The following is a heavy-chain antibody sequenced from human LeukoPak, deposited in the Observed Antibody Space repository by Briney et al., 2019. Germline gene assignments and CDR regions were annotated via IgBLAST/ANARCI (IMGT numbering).Heavy chain of an antibody. D-gene: IGHD2-2*01. V-gene: IGHV3-30*02. J-gene: IGHJ6*02. CDR3: ARSRRYQLLSVYYYYGMDV. CDR2: IRNDGSII. CDR1: GFTFSSYG. Sequence: GGSLRLSCAASGFTFSSYGMHWIRQAPGKGLEWVAYIRNDGSIIYNADSVKGRFTISRDNSKNTLYLQMNSLRAEDTAVYYCARSRRYQLLSVYYYYGMDVWGQGTTVTVSS.